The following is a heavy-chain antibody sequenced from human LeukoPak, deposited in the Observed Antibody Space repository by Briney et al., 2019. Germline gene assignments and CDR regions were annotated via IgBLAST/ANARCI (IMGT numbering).Heavy chain of an antibody. CDR3: AGDSYSLDY. J-gene: IGHJ4*02. CDR2: IKEDGSET. Sequence: GGSLRLSCAASGFTLSGYWMSWVRQAPGKGLEWVANIKEDGSETYYVDSVKGRFTISRDNAKNSLYLQMNSLRAEDTAVYYCAGDSYSLDYWGQGTLVTVSS. CDR1: GFTLSGYW. D-gene: IGHD2-21*01. V-gene: IGHV3-7*01.